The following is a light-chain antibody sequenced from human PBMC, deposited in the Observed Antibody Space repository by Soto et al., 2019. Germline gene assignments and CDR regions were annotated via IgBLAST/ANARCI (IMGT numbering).Light chain of an antibody. Sequence: EIVMTQSPATLSVSPGERATLSCRASQSVSSNLAWYQQKPGQAPRLLIYGASTRATGIPARFSGSGSGTEFTLTISRLEPEDFAVYYCQQYDRSWTFGQGTKVDIK. V-gene: IGKV3-15*01. CDR3: QQYDRSWT. CDR2: GAS. CDR1: QSVSSN. J-gene: IGKJ1*01.